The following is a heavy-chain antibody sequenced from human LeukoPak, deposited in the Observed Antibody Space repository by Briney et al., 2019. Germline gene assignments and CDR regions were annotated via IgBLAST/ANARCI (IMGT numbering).Heavy chain of an antibody. CDR2: IYYSGST. J-gene: IGHJ4*02. Sequence: SETLSLTCTVSGGSISSYYWSWIRQPPGKGLDWIGYIYYSGSTNYNPSLKSRITISVDTSKNQFSLKLSSVTAADTAVYYCARGRNWNDSYFDYWGQGTLVTVSS. D-gene: IGHD1-20*01. CDR3: ARGRNWNDSYFDY. V-gene: IGHV4-59*01. CDR1: GGSISSYY.